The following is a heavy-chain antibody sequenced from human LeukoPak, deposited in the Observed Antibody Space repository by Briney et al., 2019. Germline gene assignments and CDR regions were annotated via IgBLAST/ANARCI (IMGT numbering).Heavy chain of an antibody. CDR2: ISSSSSTI. CDR3: ARVGYDFWSGYHRFDY. J-gene: IGHJ4*02. Sequence: PGGSLRLSCAASGFTFSSYSMNWVRQAPGKGLEWVSYISSSSSTIYYADSVKGRFTISRDNAKNSLYLQMNSLRAEDTAVYYCARVGYDFWSGYHRFDYWGQGTLVTVSS. CDR1: GFTFSSYS. V-gene: IGHV3-48*01. D-gene: IGHD3-3*01.